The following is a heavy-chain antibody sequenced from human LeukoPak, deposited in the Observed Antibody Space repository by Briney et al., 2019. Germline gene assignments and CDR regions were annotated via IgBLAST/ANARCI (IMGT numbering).Heavy chain of an antibody. CDR3: ARDLIYGSGSYYGY. V-gene: IGHV4-39*07. CDR1: GGSISSSSYY. D-gene: IGHD3-10*01. J-gene: IGHJ4*02. Sequence: SETLSLTRTVSGGSISSSSYYWGWIRQPPGKGLEWIGSIYYSGSTYYNPSLKSRVTISVDTSKNQFSLKLSSVTAADTAVYYCARDLIYGSGSYYGYWGQGTLVTVSS. CDR2: IYYSGST.